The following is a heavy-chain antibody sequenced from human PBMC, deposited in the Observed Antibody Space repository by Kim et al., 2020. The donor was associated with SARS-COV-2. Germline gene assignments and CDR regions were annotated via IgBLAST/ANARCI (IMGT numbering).Heavy chain of an antibody. V-gene: IGHV3-30*04. CDR3: ARDHRRKYYYDSSGYSGYYYYYGMDV. J-gene: IGHJ6*02. CDR2: ISYDGSNK. D-gene: IGHD3-22*01. Sequence: GGSLRLSCAASGFTFSSYAMHWVRQAPGKGLEWVAVISYDGSNKYYADSVKGRFTISRDNSKNTLYLQMNSLRAEDTAVYYCARDHRRKYYYDSSGYSGYYYYYGMDVWGQGTTVTVSS. CDR1: GFTFSSYA.